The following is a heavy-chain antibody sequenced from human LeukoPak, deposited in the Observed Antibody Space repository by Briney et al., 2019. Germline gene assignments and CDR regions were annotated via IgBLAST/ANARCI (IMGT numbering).Heavy chain of an antibody. CDR3: AKDPNLYDSSGYPSTFDY. J-gene: IGHJ4*02. CDR1: GFTFSSYA. D-gene: IGHD3-22*01. V-gene: IGHV3-30*04. CDR2: ISYDGSNK. Sequence: GGSLRLSCAASGFTFSSYAMHWVRQAPGKGLEWVAVISYDGSNKYYADSVKGRFTISRDNSKNTLYLQMNSLRAEDTAVYYCAKDPNLYDSSGYPSTFDYWGQGTLVTVSS.